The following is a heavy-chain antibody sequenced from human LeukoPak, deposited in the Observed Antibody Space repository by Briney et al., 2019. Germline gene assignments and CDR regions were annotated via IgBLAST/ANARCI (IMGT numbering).Heavy chain of an antibody. CDR2: ISAYNGNT. D-gene: IGHD3-3*01. J-gene: IGHJ4*02. CDR1: GGTFSSYA. CDR3: ARGGPSITIFGVAIIEY. Sequence: ASVKVSCKASGGTFSSYAISWVRQAPGQGLEWMGWISAYNGNTNYAQKLQGRVTMTTDTSTSTAYMELRSLRSDDTAVYYCARGGPSITIFGVAIIEYWGQGTLVTVSS. V-gene: IGHV1-18*01.